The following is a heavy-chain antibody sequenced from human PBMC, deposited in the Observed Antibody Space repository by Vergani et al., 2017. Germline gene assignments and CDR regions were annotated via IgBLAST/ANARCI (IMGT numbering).Heavy chain of an antibody. D-gene: IGHD6-19*01. CDR3: ARGTDSIGWYNYYYYGMDV. J-gene: IGHJ6*01. V-gene: IGHV4-59*01. CDR2: IYYSGST. CDR1: GGSISSYY. Sequence: QVQLQESGPGLVKPSETLSLTCTVSGGSISSYYWSWIRQPPGKGLEWIGYIYYSGSTNYNPSLKSRVTISVDTSKNQFSLKLSSLTATDTGMYYCARGTDSIGWYNYYYYGMDVGGQGSTVTGSS.